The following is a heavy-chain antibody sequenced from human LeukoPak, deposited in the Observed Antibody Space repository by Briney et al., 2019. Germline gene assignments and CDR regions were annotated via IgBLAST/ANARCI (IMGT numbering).Heavy chain of an antibody. CDR2: ISSNGGRT. CDR3: AGGGGYYGDYYYYGMDV. D-gene: IGHD3-3*01. Sequence: GGSLRLSCAASGFTLSSDTMHWVRQAPGKGLEYVSGISSNGGRTYYANSVKGRFTISRDSSKNTLYLQMGSLRADDMAVYYCAGGGGYYGDYYYYGMDVWGQGTTVTVSS. V-gene: IGHV3-64*01. CDR1: GFTLSSDT. J-gene: IGHJ6*02.